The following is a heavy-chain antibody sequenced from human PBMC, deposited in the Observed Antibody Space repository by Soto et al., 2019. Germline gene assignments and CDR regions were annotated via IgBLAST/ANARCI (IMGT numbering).Heavy chain of an antibody. Sequence: PSETLSLTCAVYGGSFSGYYWSWIRQPPGKGLEWIGEINHSGSTNYNPSLKSRVTISVDTSKNQFSLKLSSVTAADTAVYYCARLNGVFLGYNWFDPWGQGTLVTVSS. D-gene: IGHD2-8*01. CDR3: ARLNGVFLGYNWFDP. CDR2: INHSGST. CDR1: GGSFSGYY. J-gene: IGHJ5*02. V-gene: IGHV4-34*01.